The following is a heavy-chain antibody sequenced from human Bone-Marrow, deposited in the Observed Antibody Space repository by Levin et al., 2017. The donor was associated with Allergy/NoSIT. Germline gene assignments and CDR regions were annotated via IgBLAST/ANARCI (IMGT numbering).Heavy chain of an antibody. V-gene: IGHV3-23*01. J-gene: IGHJ4*02. CDR1: GFTFSSYA. D-gene: IGHD5-18*01. CDR3: VANVDAAMFDY. CDR2: ISEGGDNT. Sequence: HPGGSLRLSCAASGFTFSSYAMNWVRQTPGKGLEWVSAISEGGDNTFYADSVKGRFSISRDNSKSILYLQMNGLRAEDTAVYYCVANVDAAMFDYWGQGTLVTVSS.